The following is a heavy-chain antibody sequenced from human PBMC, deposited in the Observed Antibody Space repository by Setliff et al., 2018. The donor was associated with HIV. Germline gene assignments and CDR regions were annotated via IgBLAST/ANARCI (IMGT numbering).Heavy chain of an antibody. CDR3: ARGGGTLCSGGSCLYYYYYMDV. CDR2: INPNSGGT. D-gene: IGHD2-15*01. CDR1: GYTFTGYY. Sequence: ASVKVSCKASGYTFTGYYMHWVRQAPGQGLEWMGWINPNSGGTNYAQKFQGRVTMTRDTSISTAYMELSRLRSDDTAVYYCARGGGTLCSGGSCLYYYYYMDVWGKGTTVTSP. J-gene: IGHJ6*03. V-gene: IGHV1-2*02.